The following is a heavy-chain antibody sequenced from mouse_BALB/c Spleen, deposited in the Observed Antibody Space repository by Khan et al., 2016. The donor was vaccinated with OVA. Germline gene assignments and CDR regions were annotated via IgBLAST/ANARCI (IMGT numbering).Heavy chain of an antibody. Sequence: ELVESGGGVVKPGGSLKLSCSASGFTFSSYAMSWVRQTPEKRLEWVATISSGGHYTFYPDSVKGRFTISRDSAKNTLYLQMSSRRSEDTAMYYCARSLVDYYSMDYWGQGTSVTVSS. J-gene: IGHJ4*01. CDR3: ARSLVDYYSMDY. CDR2: ISSGGHYT. CDR1: GFTFSSYA. V-gene: IGHV5-9-3*01. D-gene: IGHD2-2*01.